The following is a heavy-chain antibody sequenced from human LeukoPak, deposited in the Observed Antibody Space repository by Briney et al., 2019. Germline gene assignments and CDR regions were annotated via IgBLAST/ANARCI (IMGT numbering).Heavy chain of an antibody. Sequence: GGSLRLSCAASGFTFRSYGMHWVRQAPGKGLEWVANIKQDGSEKYYVDSVKGRFTISRDNSKNTLYLQMNSLRAEDTAVYYCAKAPAFDIWGQGTMVTVSS. CDR2: IKQDGSEK. CDR3: AKAPAFDI. J-gene: IGHJ3*02. V-gene: IGHV3-7*03. CDR1: GFTFRSYG.